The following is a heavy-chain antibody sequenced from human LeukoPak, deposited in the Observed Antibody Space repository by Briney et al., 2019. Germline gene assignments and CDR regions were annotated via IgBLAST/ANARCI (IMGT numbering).Heavy chain of an antibody. CDR3: ARGGAAFAESVY. D-gene: IGHD3-3*01. CDR1: GFTFSSYA. CDR2: ISGSGGST. J-gene: IGHJ4*02. Sequence: PGGSLRLSCAASGFTFSSYAMSWVRQAPGKGLEWVSAISGSGGSTYYADSVKGRFTISRDNSKNTLYLQMNNLRVEDTAVYYCARGGAAFAESVYWGQGTLVTVSS. V-gene: IGHV3-23*01.